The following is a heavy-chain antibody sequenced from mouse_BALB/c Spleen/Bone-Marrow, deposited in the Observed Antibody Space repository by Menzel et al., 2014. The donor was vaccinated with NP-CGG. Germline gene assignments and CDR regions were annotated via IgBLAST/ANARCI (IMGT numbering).Heavy chain of an antibody. CDR1: GFSLTGYG. CDR3: ARAPGYDLYYAMDY. J-gene: IGHJ4*01. D-gene: IGHD1-2*01. CDR2: IWGDGNT. V-gene: IGHV2-6-7*01. Sequence: VMLVESGPGLVAPSQSLSITCTVSGFSLTGYGINWVRQPPGKGLEWLGMIWGDGNTDYNSALKSRLSISKDNSKGQVFLKMNSLQTDDTARYYCARAPGYDLYYAMDYWGQGISVTGSS.